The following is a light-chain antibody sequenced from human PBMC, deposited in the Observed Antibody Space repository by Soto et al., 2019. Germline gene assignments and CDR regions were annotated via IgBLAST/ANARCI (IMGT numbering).Light chain of an antibody. CDR2: EVS. Sequence: QSVLTQPPSASGSPGQSVTISCTGTSSDVGGYNYVSWYQQHPGKAPKLMIYEVSKRPSGVPDRFSGSKSGNTASLTVSGLQAEDEADYYCSSYAGSTGVFGGGTKLTVL. V-gene: IGLV2-8*01. J-gene: IGLJ2*01. CDR3: SSYAGSTGV. CDR1: SSDVGGYNY.